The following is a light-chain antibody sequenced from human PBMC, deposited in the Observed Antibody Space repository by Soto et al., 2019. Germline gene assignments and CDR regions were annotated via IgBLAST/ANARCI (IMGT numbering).Light chain of an antibody. Sequence: EILMTQSPATLSVSPGERATLSCRASQSIGSNLAWYQQKPGQAPRLLIYGVSTRATDIPARFSGSGSGTEFTLTISSLQSEDFAVYYCQQYNNWPPTWTFGQGTKVDIK. CDR2: GVS. V-gene: IGKV3-15*01. CDR1: QSIGSN. CDR3: QQYNNWPPTWT. J-gene: IGKJ1*01.